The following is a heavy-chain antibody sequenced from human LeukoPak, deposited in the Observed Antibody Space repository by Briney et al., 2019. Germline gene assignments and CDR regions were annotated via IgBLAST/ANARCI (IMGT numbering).Heavy chain of an antibody. CDR2: IYHSGNT. CDR1: GYSISSGYY. D-gene: IGHD3-22*01. V-gene: IGHV4-38-2*02. J-gene: IGHJ4*02. CDR3: ARVITSGSYFFDS. Sequence: SETLSLTCTVSGYSISSGYYWGWIRQPPGKGLEWIGNIYHSGNTYYNPSLKSRVTISVDTSKNQFSLNLSSVTAADTAVYYCARVITSGSYFFDSWGQGTLVTVSS.